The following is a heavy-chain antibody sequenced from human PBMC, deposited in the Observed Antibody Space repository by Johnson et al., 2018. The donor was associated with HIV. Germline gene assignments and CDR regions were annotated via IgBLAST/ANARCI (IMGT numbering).Heavy chain of an antibody. V-gene: IGHV3-33*08. Sequence: QVQLVESGGGVVQPGRSLRLSCAASGFSFSNYGMHWVRQAPGKGLEWVVVIRHDGDNKYYADSVKGRFTISRDNSKNTLYLQMNSLRAEDTAVYYCARDSSSWSEDAFDIWGQGTLVTVSS. CDR2: IRHDGDNK. CDR1: GFSFSNYG. D-gene: IGHD6-13*01. J-gene: IGHJ3*02. CDR3: ARDSSSWSEDAFDI.